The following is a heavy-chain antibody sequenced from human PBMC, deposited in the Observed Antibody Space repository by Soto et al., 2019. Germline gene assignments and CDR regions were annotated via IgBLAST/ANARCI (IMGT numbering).Heavy chain of an antibody. Sequence: QVQLQESGPGLVKPSQTLSLTCTVSGGSISSGDYGWSWIRQSPGKGLEWIAYIYYSGITYYNPSLNSRVTISVDTSKKQISLKLNSVTAAYTAVYYCARGGSVGTYFDPWGQGTLDTVSS. D-gene: IGHD2-15*01. CDR2: IYYSGIT. J-gene: IGHJ5*02. CDR1: GGSISSGDYG. V-gene: IGHV4-30-4*01. CDR3: ARGGSVGTYFDP.